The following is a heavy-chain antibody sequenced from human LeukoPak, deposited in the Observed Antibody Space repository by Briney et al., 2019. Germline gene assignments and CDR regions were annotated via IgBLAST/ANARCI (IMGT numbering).Heavy chain of an antibody. J-gene: IGHJ5*02. Sequence: SETLSLTCTVSGVSISSYYWIWIRQPAGKGLEWIGRIYTSGSTNYNPPLKSRVTMSVDTSKNQFSLKLSSVTAADTAVYYCARDGTYYYGSGNNWFDPWGQGTLVTVSS. CDR2: IYTSGST. CDR3: ARDGTYYYGSGNNWFDP. D-gene: IGHD3-10*01. V-gene: IGHV4-4*07. CDR1: GVSISSYY.